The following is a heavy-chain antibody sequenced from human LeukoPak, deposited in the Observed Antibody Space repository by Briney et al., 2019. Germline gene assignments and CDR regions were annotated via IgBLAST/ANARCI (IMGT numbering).Heavy chain of an antibody. D-gene: IGHD1-20*01. J-gene: IGHJ4*02. Sequence: GGSLRLPCAASGFTFSSYAMSWVRQAPGKGLEWVLGISGGGGSTYYADSVRGRFTISRDNSKNTLYLQMDSLRAEDTAIYYCAKDRLTGTPYYFDYWGQGTLVTVSS. CDR3: AKDRLTGTPYYFDY. CDR1: GFTFSSYA. CDR2: ISGGGGST. V-gene: IGHV3-23*01.